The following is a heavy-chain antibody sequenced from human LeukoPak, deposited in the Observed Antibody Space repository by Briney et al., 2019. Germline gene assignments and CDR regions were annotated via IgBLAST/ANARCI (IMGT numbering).Heavy chain of an antibody. J-gene: IGHJ3*02. V-gene: IGHV4-59*01. CDR2: IYYSGST. CDR1: GGSISSYY. CDR3: ARERINAFDI. Sequence: SETLSLTCTVSGGSISSYYWSWMRDPPGKGLEWIGYIYYSGSTNYNPSLKSRVTISVDTSKNQFSLKLSSVTAADTAVYYCARERINAFDIWGQGTMVTVSS.